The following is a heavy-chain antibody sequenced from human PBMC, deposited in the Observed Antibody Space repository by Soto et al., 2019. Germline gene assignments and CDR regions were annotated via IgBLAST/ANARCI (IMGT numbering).Heavy chain of an antibody. V-gene: IGHV1-18*01. D-gene: IGHD3-22*01. CDR1: GYTFTSYG. CDR2: ISAYNGNT. Sequence: ASVKVSCKASGYTFTSYGISWVRQAPGQGLEWMGWISAYNGNTNYAQKLQGRVTMTTDTSTSTAYMELRSLRSDDTAVYYCARGYYYDSSGPQAFDIWGQGTMVTVSS. J-gene: IGHJ3*02. CDR3: ARGYYYDSSGPQAFDI.